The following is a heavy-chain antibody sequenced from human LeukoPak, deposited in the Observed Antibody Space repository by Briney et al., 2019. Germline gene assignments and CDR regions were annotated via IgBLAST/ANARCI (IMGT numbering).Heavy chain of an antibody. Sequence: GGSLRLSCAASKFTFSTFSMNWVRQAPGKGLEWVSYISSSGSTIYYADSVKGRFTISRDNAKNSLYLQMNSLRAEDTAVYYCARVVAPHNYYYYYYMDVWGKGTTVTISS. J-gene: IGHJ6*03. CDR2: ISSSGSTI. D-gene: IGHD5-12*01. CDR1: KFTFSTFS. CDR3: ARVVAPHNYYYYYYMDV. V-gene: IGHV3-48*04.